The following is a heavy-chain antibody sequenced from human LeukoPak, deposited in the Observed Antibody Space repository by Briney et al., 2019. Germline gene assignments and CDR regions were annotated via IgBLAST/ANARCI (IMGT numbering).Heavy chain of an antibody. CDR3: ASFPAIAVAGLIDY. Sequence: SETLSLTCTVSGGSISSSSYYWGWIRQPPGKGLEWIGSIYYSGSTYYNPSLKSRVTISVDTSKNQLSLKLSSVTAADTAVYYCASFPAIAVAGLIDYWGQGTLVTVSS. V-gene: IGHV4-39*01. CDR1: GGSISSSSYY. CDR2: IYYSGST. J-gene: IGHJ4*02. D-gene: IGHD6-19*01.